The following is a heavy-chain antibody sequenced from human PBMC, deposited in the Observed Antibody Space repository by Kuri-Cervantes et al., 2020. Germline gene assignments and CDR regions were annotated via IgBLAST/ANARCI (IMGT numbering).Heavy chain of an antibody. CDR3: AGLAGWGHYYYYYMDV. CDR1: GFTFSRYW. Sequence: SQTLSLTCAASGFTFSRYWMHWVRQAPGKGLEWIGEINHSGSTNYNPSLKSRVTISVDTSKNQFSLKLSSVTAADTAVYYCAGLAGWGHYYYYYMDVWGKGTAVTVSS. J-gene: IGHJ6*03. CDR2: INHSGST. V-gene: IGHV4-34*08. D-gene: IGHD3-16*01.